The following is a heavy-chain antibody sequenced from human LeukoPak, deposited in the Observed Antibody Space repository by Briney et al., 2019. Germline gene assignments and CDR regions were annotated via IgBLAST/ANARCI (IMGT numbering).Heavy chain of an antibody. J-gene: IGHJ3*02. D-gene: IGHD3-3*01. CDR2: IKQDGSEK. Sequence: GGSLRLSCAGSGFSFSNYAMNWVRQAPGRGLEWVANIKQDGSEKYYVDSVKGRFTISRDNAKNSLYLQMNSLRAEDTAVYYCASPEWLPDSIDIWGQGTMVTVSS. CDR3: ASPEWLPDSIDI. CDR1: GFSFSNYA. V-gene: IGHV3-7*01.